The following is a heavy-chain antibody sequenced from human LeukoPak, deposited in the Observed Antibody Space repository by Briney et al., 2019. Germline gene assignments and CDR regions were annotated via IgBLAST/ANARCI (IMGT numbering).Heavy chain of an antibody. CDR2: VYYSGTA. J-gene: IGHJ4*02. V-gene: IGHV4-59*08. CDR3: ARTKSGWYYSDY. Sequence: SETLSLTCTVSGGSMRRYYWSWIRQPPGKGLELIGYVYYSGTANYNPSLESRVTILVDTSKNQFSLNLSSVTAADTAVYYCARTKSGWYYSDYWGQGTLVSVCS. CDR1: GGSMRRYY. D-gene: IGHD6-19*01.